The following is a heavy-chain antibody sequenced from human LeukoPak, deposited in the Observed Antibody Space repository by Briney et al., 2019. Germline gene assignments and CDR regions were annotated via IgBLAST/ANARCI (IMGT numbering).Heavy chain of an antibody. Sequence: GGSLRLSCAASGFTFSSYAMNWVRQAPGRGPEWVSGISHYGDNTYYADSVKGRFTISRDNSKNTLSLQMNSLRAEDTAVYYCARDWDIDYWGQGTQVTVSS. CDR2: ISHYGDNT. CDR1: GFTFSSYA. V-gene: IGHV3-23*01. CDR3: ARDWDIDY. J-gene: IGHJ4*02. D-gene: IGHD1-26*01.